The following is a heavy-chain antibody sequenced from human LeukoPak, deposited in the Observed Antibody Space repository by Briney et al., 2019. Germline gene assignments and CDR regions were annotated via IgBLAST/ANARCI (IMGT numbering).Heavy chain of an antibody. Sequence: GSLRLSCAASGFTFSDYWMSWVRQAPGKGLEWVANIKLDGSEKYYVDSVKGRFTISRDDAKNSLYLQMNSLRAEDTAVYYCARGGRNLDYWGQGTLVTVSS. CDR1: GFTFSDYW. V-gene: IGHV3-7*01. CDR3: ARGGRNLDY. D-gene: IGHD1-14*01. J-gene: IGHJ4*02. CDR2: IKLDGSEK.